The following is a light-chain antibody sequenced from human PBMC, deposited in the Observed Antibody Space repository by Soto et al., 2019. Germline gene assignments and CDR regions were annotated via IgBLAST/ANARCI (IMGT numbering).Light chain of an antibody. CDR2: GAS. Sequence: EIVLTQSPGTLSLSPGERASLSCRASQSVSNNQLGWFQQKPGQAPRLLIYGASSRAAGIPDRFSGSGYGTDFTLSISRLETEEVAVDYCQQYANSVWTVGEGTKVEIK. J-gene: IGKJ1*01. CDR3: QQYANSVWT. CDR1: QSVSNNQ. V-gene: IGKV3-20*01.